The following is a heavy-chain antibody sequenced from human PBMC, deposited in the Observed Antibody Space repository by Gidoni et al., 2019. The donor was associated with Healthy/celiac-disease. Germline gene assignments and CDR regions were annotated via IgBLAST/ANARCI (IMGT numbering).Heavy chain of an antibody. D-gene: IGHD1-26*01. CDR3: AKPPVGATTRFDY. CDR1: GYTCSSHA. V-gene: IGHV3-23*01. J-gene: IGHJ4*02. CDR2: ISGSGGST. Sequence: EVQLLESGGGLVQPGGALNISCAASGYTCSSHAMSWVRQAPGKGLDWVLAISGSGGSTYYADSLKGRFTISRDNSKNTLYLQMNSLRAEDTAVYYCAKPPVGATTRFDYWGQGTLVTVSS.